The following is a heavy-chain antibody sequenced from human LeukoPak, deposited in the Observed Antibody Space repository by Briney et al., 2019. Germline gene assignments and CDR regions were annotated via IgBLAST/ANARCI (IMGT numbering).Heavy chain of an antibody. V-gene: IGHV3-23*01. Sequence: GGSLRLSCVASGITFSNYAVSWVRQAPEKGLDWVSVISGSAHKIRYADSVKERFTISRDNSENIVYLQMNNLRVEDTAVYYCAGRPTGYSSGYTHWGQGTLVTVSS. CDR1: GITFSNYA. CDR3: AGRPTGYSSGYTH. J-gene: IGHJ4*02. D-gene: IGHD5-18*01. CDR2: ISGSAHKI.